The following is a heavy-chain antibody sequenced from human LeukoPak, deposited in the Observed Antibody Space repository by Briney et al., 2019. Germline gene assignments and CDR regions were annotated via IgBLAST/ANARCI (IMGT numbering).Heavy chain of an antibody. V-gene: IGHV3-48*01. CDR3: ARLTRDSSGYYREYYFDY. D-gene: IGHD3-22*01. CDR1: GFTFNGYS. CDR2: ITSSSGTI. J-gene: IGHJ4*02. Sequence: GGSLRLSCAASGFTFNGYSMNWLRQVPGKGLEWISYITSSSGTIYYADSVKGRFTISRDNAKNSLYLQMNSLRAEDTAMYYCARLTRDSSGYYREYYFDYWGQGTLVTVSS.